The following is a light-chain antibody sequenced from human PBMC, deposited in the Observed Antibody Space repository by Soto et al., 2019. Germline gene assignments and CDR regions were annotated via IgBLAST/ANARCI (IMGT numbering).Light chain of an antibody. Sequence: QLVLTQPASVSGSPGQSITISCTGTSSDVGAYNFVSWYQQHPGEVPKLMIYEVTKRPSGVSNRFSGSKSGNAASLTISGLQAEDEADYYCSSYTTSESWVFGGGTQLTVL. CDR2: EVT. V-gene: IGLV2-14*01. CDR3: SSYTTSESWV. J-gene: IGLJ3*02. CDR1: SSDVGAYNF.